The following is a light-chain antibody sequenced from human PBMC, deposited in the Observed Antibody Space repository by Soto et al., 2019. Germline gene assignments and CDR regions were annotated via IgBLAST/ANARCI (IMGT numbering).Light chain of an antibody. V-gene: IGKV2-30*01. CDR2: KVS. J-gene: IGKJ2*01. Sequence: DVVMTQSPLSLPVTLAHPASISCRSSQSLAYSDGNTYLNWFQQRPGQSPRRLIYKVSNRDSGVPDRFTGSGSGTVFTLKISRVEAEDVGVYYCMQGTHWPPYTFGQGTKLEIK. CDR1: QSLAYSDGNTY. CDR3: MQGTHWPPYT.